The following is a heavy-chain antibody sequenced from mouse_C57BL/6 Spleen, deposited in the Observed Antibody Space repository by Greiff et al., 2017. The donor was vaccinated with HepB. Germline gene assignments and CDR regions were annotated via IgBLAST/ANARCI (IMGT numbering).Heavy chain of an antibody. CDR2: IDPENGDT. D-gene: IGHD1-1*01. Sequence: VQLQQSGAELVRPGASVKLSCTASGFNIKDDYMHWVKQRPEQGLEWIGWIDPENGDTEYASKFQGKATITADTSSNTAYLQLSSLTSEDTAVYYCTTRTTDFDYWGQGTTLTVSS. V-gene: IGHV14-4*01. CDR1: GFNIKDDY. CDR3: TTRTTDFDY. J-gene: IGHJ2*01.